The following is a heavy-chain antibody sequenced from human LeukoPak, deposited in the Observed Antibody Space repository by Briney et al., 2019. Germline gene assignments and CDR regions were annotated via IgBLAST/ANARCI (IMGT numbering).Heavy chain of an antibody. CDR3: ARGGAARLHFQN. V-gene: IGHV4-59*01. CDR1: GGSISSYY. D-gene: IGHD6-6*01. J-gene: IGHJ1*01. Sequence: SETLSLTCTVSGGSISSYYWSWIRQPPRKGLEWIGYIYYSGSTNYNPSLQSRVTISVDTSKNQFSLNLNSVTAADTAVYYCARGGAARLHFQNWGQGTLVTVSS. CDR2: IYYSGST.